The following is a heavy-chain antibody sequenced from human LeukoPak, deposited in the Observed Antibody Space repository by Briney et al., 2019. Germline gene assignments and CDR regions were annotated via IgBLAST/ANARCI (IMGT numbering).Heavy chain of an antibody. CDR2: IRYDGSNK. CDR3: AKDYYGSGSYHDAFDI. Sequence: PGGSLRLSCAASGFTFSSYGMHWVRQAPSKGLEWVAFIRYDGSNKYYADSVKGRFTISRDNSKNTLYLQMNSLRAEDTAVYYCAKDYYGSGSYHDAFDIWGQGTMVTVSS. CDR1: GFTFSSYG. V-gene: IGHV3-30*02. D-gene: IGHD3-10*01. J-gene: IGHJ3*02.